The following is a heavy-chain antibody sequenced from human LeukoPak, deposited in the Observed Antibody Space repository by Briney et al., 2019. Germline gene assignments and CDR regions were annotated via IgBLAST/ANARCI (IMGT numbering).Heavy chain of an antibody. CDR3: ARDLGVAEVL. D-gene: IGHD2-15*01. Sequence: GGSLRLSCAASGFTFSSYSMNWVRQAPGKGLEWVSSISSSSSYIYYADSVKGQFTISRDNAKNSLYLQMNSLRAEDTAVYYCARDLGVAEVLWGQGTLVTVSS. J-gene: IGHJ4*02. CDR2: ISSSSSYI. CDR1: GFTFSSYS. V-gene: IGHV3-21*01.